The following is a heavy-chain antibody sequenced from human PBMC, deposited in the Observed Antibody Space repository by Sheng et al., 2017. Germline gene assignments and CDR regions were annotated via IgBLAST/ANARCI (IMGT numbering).Heavy chain of an antibody. J-gene: IGHJ4*02. Sequence: EVQLVESGGGLVKPGGSLRLSCAASGFTFSSYSMNWVRQAPGKGLEWVSSISSSSSYIYYADSVKGRFTISRDNAKNSLYLQMNSLRAEDTAVYYCAREVRNDYIWGSYRRPGPSDYWGQGTLVTVSS. D-gene: IGHD3-16*02. V-gene: IGHV3-21*01. CDR2: ISSSSSYI. CDR3: AREVRNDYIWGSYRRPGPSDY. CDR1: GFTFSSYS.